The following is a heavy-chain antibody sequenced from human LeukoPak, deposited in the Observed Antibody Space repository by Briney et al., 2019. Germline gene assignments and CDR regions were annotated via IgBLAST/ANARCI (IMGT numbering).Heavy chain of an antibody. CDR3: ARLRYYGMDV. Sequence: GGSLRLSCAASGFTFSSYAMSWVRQAPGKGLEWVSAISGSGGSTYYADSVKGRFTISRDNAKNSSYLQMNSLRAEDTAVYYCARLRYYGMDVWGQGTTVTVSS. CDR1: GFTFSSYA. V-gene: IGHV3-23*01. CDR2: ISGSGGST. D-gene: IGHD2-15*01. J-gene: IGHJ6*02.